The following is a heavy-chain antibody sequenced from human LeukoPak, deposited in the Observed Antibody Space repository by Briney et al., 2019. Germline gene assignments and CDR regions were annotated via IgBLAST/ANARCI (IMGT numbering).Heavy chain of an antibody. D-gene: IGHD6-25*01. CDR3: ASCPTPSNCYGLQLGR. J-gene: IGHJ4*02. CDR1: GFTFSSYW. Sequence: GGSLRLSCAGSGFTFSSYWMTWVRQAPGKGLEWVANVKKDGRATYYGDSVKGRFTISRDNAQNSLYLQMNSLRAEDTALYYCASCPTPSNCYGLQLGRWGQGTLVSVSS. CDR2: VKKDGRAT. V-gene: IGHV3-7*05.